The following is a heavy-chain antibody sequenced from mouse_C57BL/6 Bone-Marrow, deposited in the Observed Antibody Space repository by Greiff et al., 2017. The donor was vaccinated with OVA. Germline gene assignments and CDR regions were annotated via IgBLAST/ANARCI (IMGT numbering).Heavy chain of an antibody. D-gene: IGHD1-1*01. J-gene: IGHJ4*01. Sequence: QVQLQQPGAELVKPGASVKLSCKASGYTFTSYWIHWVKQRPGQGLEWIGMIHPNSGSTNYNEKFKSKATLTVDKSSSTAYMQLSSLTSEDAAVYYCARWDYGSSCGRYAMDYWGQGTSVTVSS. CDR1: GYTFTSYW. CDR3: ARWDYGSSCGRYAMDY. V-gene: IGHV1-64*01. CDR2: IHPNSGST.